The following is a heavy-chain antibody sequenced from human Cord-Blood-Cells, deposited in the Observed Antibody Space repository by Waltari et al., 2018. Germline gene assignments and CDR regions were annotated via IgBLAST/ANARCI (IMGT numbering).Heavy chain of an antibody. CDR1: GGSISSYS. J-gene: IGHJ2*01. CDR3: ARDLGIVVVPAANPNWYFDL. CDR2: IYTSGST. Sequence: QVQLQESGPGLVKPSETLSLTCTVPGGSISSYSWSWIRHPAGKGPEWIGRIYTSGSTNYNPSLKSRVTMSVDTSKNQFSLKLSSVTAADTAVYYCARDLGIVVVPAANPNWYFDLWGRGTLVTVSS. D-gene: IGHD2-2*01. V-gene: IGHV4-4*07.